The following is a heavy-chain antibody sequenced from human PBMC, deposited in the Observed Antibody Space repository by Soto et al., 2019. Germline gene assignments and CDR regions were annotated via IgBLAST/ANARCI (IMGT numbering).Heavy chain of an antibody. J-gene: IGHJ6*02. CDR2: IRSSGEST. Sequence: QLLESGGGLVQTGGSLRLSCTASGFTFSNYAMSWVRQAPGKGLEWVSGIRSSGESTYYADSVKGRLTISRDNSKNMLYLQINILRAEDTAVYYCAKGGRRILTPMDVWGQGTTVTVSS. CDR3: AKGGRRILTPMDV. CDR1: GFTFSNYA. V-gene: IGHV3-23*01. D-gene: IGHD2-15*01.